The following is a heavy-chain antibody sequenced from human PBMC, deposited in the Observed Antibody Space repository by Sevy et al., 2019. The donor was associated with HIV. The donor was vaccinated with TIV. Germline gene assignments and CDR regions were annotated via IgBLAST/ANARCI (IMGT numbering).Heavy chain of an antibody. J-gene: IGHJ6*03. CDR1: GFTFSSCD. CDR2: IGTAGDT. Sequence: GGSLRLSCAASGFTFSSCDMHWVRQATGKGLEWVSAIGTAGDTYYAGSVRGGFTISRENAKNSFYLQMNSLRAGDTAVYYCARAGIGYCGSSSCPHSRYYMDVWGKGTTVTVSS. CDR3: ARAGIGYCGSSSCPHSRYYMDV. V-gene: IGHV3-13*01. D-gene: IGHD2-2*01.